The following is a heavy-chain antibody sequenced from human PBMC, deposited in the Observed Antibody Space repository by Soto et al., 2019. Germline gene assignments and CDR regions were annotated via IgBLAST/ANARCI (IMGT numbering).Heavy chain of an antibody. CDR2: ISAYNGNT. CDR3: SRVIYHDFQGCMDV. V-gene: IGHV1-18*04. CDR1: GYTXSSYG. J-gene: IGHJ6*02. Sequence: SXKVSFKAAGYTXSSYGIGLVRQAPGQGLEWIGWISAYNGNTNYAQKLQGRVTMTTDTSTSTAYMELRSLRSDDTALYYCSRVIYHDFQGCMDVWGQGTTGTVS. D-gene: IGHD3-3*01.